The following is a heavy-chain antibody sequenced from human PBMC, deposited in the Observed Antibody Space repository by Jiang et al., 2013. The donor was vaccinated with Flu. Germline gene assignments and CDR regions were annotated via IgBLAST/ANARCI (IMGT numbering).Heavy chain of an antibody. CDR2: ISYDGSNK. D-gene: IGHD2-2*01. V-gene: IGHV3-30-3*01. CDR3: ARDGGYCSSTSCYHYYYYYGMDV. J-gene: IGHJ6*02. CDR1: GFTFSSYA. Sequence: RLSCAASGFTFSSYAMHWVRQAPGKGLEWVAVISYDGSNKYYADSVKGRFTISRDNSKNTLYLQMNSLRAEDTAVYYCARDGGYCSSTSCYHYYYYYGMDVWGQGTTVTVSS.